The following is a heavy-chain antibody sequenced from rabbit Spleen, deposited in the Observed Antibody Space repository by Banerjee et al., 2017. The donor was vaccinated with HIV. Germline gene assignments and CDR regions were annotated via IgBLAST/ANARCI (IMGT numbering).Heavy chain of an antibody. CDR1: GFSFNSGYD. D-gene: IGHD7-1*01. Sequence: LEESGGGLVKPGASLTLICTASGFSFNSGYDMCWVRQAPGKGLEWIACVYAGSSGSTYSATWAKGRFTISKTSSTTVTLQMTSLTAADTATYFCARDYAVGTTGYPDGNLWGPGTLVTVS. V-gene: IGHV1S40*01. J-gene: IGHJ4*01. CDR3: ARDYAVGTTGYPDGNL. CDR2: VYAGSSGST.